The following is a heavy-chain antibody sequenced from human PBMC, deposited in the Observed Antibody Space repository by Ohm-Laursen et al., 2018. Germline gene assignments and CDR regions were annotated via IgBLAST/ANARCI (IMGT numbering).Heavy chain of an antibody. CDR2: IWYNGSNQ. D-gene: IGHD2-8*01. V-gene: IGHV3-33*01. CDR1: GFTFSRYG. Sequence: SLRLSCAASGFTFSRYGMHWVRQAPGKGLEWVAVIWYNGSNQYYADSVKGRFTISRDNSQNTLYLQMNSLRAEDTAVYYCAREDCNCASAVSYRRFDYWGQGTLVTVSS. CDR3: AREDCNCASAVSYRRFDY. J-gene: IGHJ4*02.